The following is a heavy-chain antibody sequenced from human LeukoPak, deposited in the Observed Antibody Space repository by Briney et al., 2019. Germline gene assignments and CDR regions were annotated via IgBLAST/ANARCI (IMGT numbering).Heavy chain of an antibody. Sequence: GGSLRLSCAASGFTFSSYSMNWVRQAPGKGLEWVSYISSSSSTIYYADSVKGRFTISRDNAKNSLYLQMNSPRAEDTAVYYCANPFLYGSGSSQNSWGQGTLVTVSS. D-gene: IGHD3-10*01. CDR3: ANPFLYGSGSSQNS. CDR1: GFTFSSYS. V-gene: IGHV3-48*01. J-gene: IGHJ4*02. CDR2: ISSSSSTI.